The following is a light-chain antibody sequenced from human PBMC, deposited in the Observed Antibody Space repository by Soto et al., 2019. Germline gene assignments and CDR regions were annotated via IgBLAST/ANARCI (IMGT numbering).Light chain of an antibody. J-gene: IGKJ2*01. CDR3: QQYETWPRT. CDR2: GVS. V-gene: IGKV3-15*01. Sequence: TVMTQSPATLSVSPGDTATLSCRSSQNVHINLAWYQQKPGQAPTLLIYGVSARAPGVPARFSGTGSGPEFTLTIRNLQSEDFGIYYCQQYETWPRTFGQGTK. CDR1: QNVHIN.